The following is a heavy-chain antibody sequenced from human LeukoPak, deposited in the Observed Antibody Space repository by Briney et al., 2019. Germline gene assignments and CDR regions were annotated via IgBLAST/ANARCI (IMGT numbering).Heavy chain of an antibody. CDR1: GFTFSSYA. J-gene: IGHJ4*02. D-gene: IGHD6-13*01. Sequence: GGSLRLSCAASGFTFSSYAMSWVRQAPGKGLEWVSAISGSGGSTYYADSVKGRFTISRDNSKNTLYLQMNSLRAEDTAVYYCAKDRSDNSSWYLGDYWGQGTLVAVSS. V-gene: IGHV3-23*01. CDR2: ISGSGGST. CDR3: AKDRSDNSSWYLGDY.